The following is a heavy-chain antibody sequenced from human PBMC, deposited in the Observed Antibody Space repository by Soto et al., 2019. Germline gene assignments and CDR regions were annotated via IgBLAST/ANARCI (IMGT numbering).Heavy chain of an antibody. Sequence: SETLSLTCTVSGDSLNSGTYYWSWIRQPPGKGLEWIGYIYYSGSTNYNPSLKSRVTISVDTSKNQFSLKLSSVTAADTAVYYCARWGLGDFWSGYSYYYYGMDVWGQGTTVTVSS. V-gene: IGHV4-61*01. CDR3: ARWGLGDFWSGYSYYYYGMDV. J-gene: IGHJ6*02. CDR2: IYYSGST. CDR1: GDSLNSGTYY. D-gene: IGHD3-3*01.